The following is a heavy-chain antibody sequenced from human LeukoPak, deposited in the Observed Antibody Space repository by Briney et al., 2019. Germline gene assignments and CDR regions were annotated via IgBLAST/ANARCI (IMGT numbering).Heavy chain of an antibody. D-gene: IGHD6-19*01. J-gene: IGHJ4*02. Sequence: HPGVPQKLLCAASMLTYNGSAMLGPRQASGRALVWVGRIRSKLNGYATVYAASVKGRFTISRDDSKNTAYLQMNSLKTEDTAMYYCTREGGGWYTDYWGQGTLVTVSS. CDR3: TREGGGWYTDY. V-gene: IGHV3-73*01. CDR1: MLTYNGSA. CDR2: IRSKLNGYAT.